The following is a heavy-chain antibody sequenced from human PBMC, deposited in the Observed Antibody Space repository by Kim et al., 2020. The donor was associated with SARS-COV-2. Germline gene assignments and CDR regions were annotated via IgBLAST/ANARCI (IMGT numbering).Heavy chain of an antibody. CDR3: ARGGVATIWSY. J-gene: IGHJ4*02. Sequence: NYTPSLKGRVTMSVDTSKNQFSLNLTAVTPADTAVYYCARGGVATIWSYWGQGTLVSVSS. D-gene: IGHD5-12*01. V-gene: IGHV4-59*09.